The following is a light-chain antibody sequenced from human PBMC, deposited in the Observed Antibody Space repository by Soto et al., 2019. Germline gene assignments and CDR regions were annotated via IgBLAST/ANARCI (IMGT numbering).Light chain of an antibody. CDR3: QQYGNSPWT. Sequence: EIVLTQSPGTLSLSAGERATLSCRASQSVTSSYLAWYQQKPGQAPRLLIYGASSRATDIPGRFSGSGSGTDFTLTISKLEAEEFAVYYCQQYGNSPWTFGQGTKVEIK. CDR1: QSVTSSY. V-gene: IGKV3-20*01. J-gene: IGKJ1*01. CDR2: GAS.